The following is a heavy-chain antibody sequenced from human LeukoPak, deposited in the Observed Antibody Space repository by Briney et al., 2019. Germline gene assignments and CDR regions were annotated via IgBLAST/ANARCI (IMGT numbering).Heavy chain of an antibody. CDR2: IYHSGST. Sequence: PSETLSLTCTVSGYSISSGYYWGWIRQPPGKGLEWIGSIYHSGSTYYNPSLKSRVTISVDTSKNQFSLKLSSVTAADTAVYYCARRAWAGAAAGTRYEYYPDESYWYFDLWGRGTLVTVSS. CDR1: GYSISSGYY. J-gene: IGHJ2*01. D-gene: IGHD6-13*01. V-gene: IGHV4-38-2*02. CDR3: ARRAWAGAAAGTRYEYYPDESYWYFDL.